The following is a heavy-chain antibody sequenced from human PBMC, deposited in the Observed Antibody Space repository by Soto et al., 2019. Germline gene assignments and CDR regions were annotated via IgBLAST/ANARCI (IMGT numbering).Heavy chain of an antibody. CDR2: IYYSGST. D-gene: IGHD3-3*01. J-gene: IGHJ4*02. Sequence: SETLSLTCTVSGGSISSSSYYWGWIRQPPGKGLEWIGSIYYSGSTYYNPSLKSRVTISVDTSKNQFSLKLNSVTAADTAVYYCARRQYYDFWSGYYTYFDYWGQGTLVTVSS. V-gene: IGHV4-39*01. CDR1: GGSISSSSYY. CDR3: ARRQYYDFWSGYYTYFDY.